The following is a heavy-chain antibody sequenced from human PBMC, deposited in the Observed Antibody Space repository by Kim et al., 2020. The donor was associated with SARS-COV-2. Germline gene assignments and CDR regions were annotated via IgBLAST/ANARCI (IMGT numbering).Heavy chain of an antibody. CDR1: GGSISSGGYY. J-gene: IGHJ4*02. V-gene: IGHV4-31*03. CDR3: ARVVDIYPPVYFDY. CDR2: IYYSGST. Sequence: SETLSLTCTVSGGSISSGGYYWSWIRQHPGKGLEWIGYIYYSGSTYYNPSLKSRVTISVDTSKNQFSLKLSSVTAADTAVYYCARVVDIYPPVYFDYWGQGTLVTVSS. D-gene: IGHD3-9*01.